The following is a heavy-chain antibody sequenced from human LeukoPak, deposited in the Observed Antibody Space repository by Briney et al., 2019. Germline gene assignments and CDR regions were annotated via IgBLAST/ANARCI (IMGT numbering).Heavy chain of an antibody. CDR2: IWYDGDNK. CDR1: GFIFSSYV. D-gene: IGHD3-22*01. CDR3: AKARATYLYDTSGYSALDY. Sequence: GGSLRLSCAVSGFIFSSYVMHWVRQAPGKGREWVALIWYDGDNKYYSDSVKGRFTISIDNSKNALYLQMNSLRAEDTAVYYCAKARATYLYDTSGYSALDYWGQGTLVTVSS. V-gene: IGHV3-33*06. J-gene: IGHJ4*02.